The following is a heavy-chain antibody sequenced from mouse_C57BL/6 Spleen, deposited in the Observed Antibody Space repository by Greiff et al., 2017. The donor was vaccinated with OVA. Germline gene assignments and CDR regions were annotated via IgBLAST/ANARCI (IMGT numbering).Heavy chain of an antibody. J-gene: IGHJ4*01. Sequence: QVQLQQPGAELVKPGASVKMSCKASGYTFTSYWITWVKQRPGQGLEWIGDIYPGSGSTNYNEKFKSKATLTVDTSSSTAYMQLSSLTSEDSAVYYCARDYYGSQYYYAMDYWGQGTSVTVSS. CDR3: ARDYYGSQYYYAMDY. CDR1: GYTFTSYW. CDR2: IYPGSGST. D-gene: IGHD1-1*01. V-gene: IGHV1-55*01.